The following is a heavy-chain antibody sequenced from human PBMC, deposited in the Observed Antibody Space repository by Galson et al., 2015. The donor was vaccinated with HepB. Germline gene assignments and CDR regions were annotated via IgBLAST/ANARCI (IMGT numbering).Heavy chain of an antibody. CDR2: ISAYSGNT. CDR3: ARDNREVRGVMMPPDYYYYGMDV. Sequence: SVKVSCKASGYTFTSYGISWVRQAPGQGLEWMGWISAYSGNTNYAQKLQGRVTMTTDTSTSTAYMELRSLRSDDTAVYYCARDNREVRGVMMPPDYYYYGMDVWGQGTTVTVSS. V-gene: IGHV1-18*01. CDR1: GYTFTSYG. D-gene: IGHD3-10*01. J-gene: IGHJ6*02.